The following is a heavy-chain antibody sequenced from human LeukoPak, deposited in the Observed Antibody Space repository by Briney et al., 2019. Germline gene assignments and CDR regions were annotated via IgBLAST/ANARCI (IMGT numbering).Heavy chain of an antibody. CDR1: GFTFDDYA. CDR3: AKDLTTLQSYDSSGRLRYYYYGMDV. J-gene: IGHJ6*02. V-gene: IGHV3-43*02. Sequence: GGSLRLSCAASGFTFDDYAMHWVRQAPGKGLEWVSLISGDGGSTYYADSVKGRFTISRDNSKNSLYLQMNSLRTEDTALYYCAKDLTTLQSYDSSGRLRYYYYGMDVWGQGTTVTVSS. CDR2: ISGDGGST. D-gene: IGHD3-22*01.